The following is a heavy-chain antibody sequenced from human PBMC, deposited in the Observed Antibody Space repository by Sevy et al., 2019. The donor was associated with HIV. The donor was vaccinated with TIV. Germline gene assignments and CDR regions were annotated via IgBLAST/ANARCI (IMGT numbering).Heavy chain of an antibody. CDR1: GDSVSSNSAV. J-gene: IGHJ3*02. V-gene: IGHV6-1*01. Sequence: SQTVSLTCAISGDSVSSNSAVWNWIRQSPSRGLEWLGRTYYRSKWYNDYTVSLKSRITINPDTSKNQFSLQLNSVTTEDTAMYYCARKDDSVGSFDIWGQGTMVTVSS. CDR2: TYYRSKWYN. D-gene: IGHD3-16*01. CDR3: ARKDDSVGSFDI.